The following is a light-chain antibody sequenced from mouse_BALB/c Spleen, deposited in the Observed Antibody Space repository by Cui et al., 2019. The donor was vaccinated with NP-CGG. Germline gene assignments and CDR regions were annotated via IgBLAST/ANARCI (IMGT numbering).Light chain of an antibody. Sequence: VVTQESALTTSPGVTVTLPCRSSTWAFSTSNYANWVQEKPDHLFTGLIGGANNRAPGIPARFSGSLIGDKAALTITGAQTEDEAIYFCALWYSNHWVFGGGTKLTVL. CDR1: TWAFSTSNY. CDR3: ALWYSNHWV. J-gene: IGLJ1*01. CDR2: GAN. V-gene: IGLV1*01.